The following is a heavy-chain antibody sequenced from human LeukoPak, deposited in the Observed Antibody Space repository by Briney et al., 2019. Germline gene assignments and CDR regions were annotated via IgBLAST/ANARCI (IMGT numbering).Heavy chain of an antibody. Sequence: ASVKVSCKASGGTFSSYAISWVRQAPGQGLEWMGRIIPIFGTTKYAQKFQGRVTITTDESTSTAYMELSSLRSEDTAVYYCARDQSGYYGDYVYFDYWGQGTLVTVSS. D-gene: IGHD4-17*01. CDR1: GGTFSSYA. V-gene: IGHV1-69*05. CDR3: ARDQSGYYGDYVYFDY. J-gene: IGHJ4*02. CDR2: IIPIFGTT.